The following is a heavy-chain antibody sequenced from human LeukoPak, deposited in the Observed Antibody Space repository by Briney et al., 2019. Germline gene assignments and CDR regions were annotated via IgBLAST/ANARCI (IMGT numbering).Heavy chain of an antibody. J-gene: IGHJ4*02. CDR3: ARVGSGKYYYDSSGPYYFDY. D-gene: IGHD3-22*01. CDR1: GFTFSTYA. Sequence: GGSLRLSCEVSGFTFSTYAVSWVRQAPGKGLEWVSTISGSGGSTFYADSVKGRFTISRDNSKNTLYLQKNSLRSEDTAVYYCARVGSGKYYYDSSGPYYFDYWGQGTLVTVSS. V-gene: IGHV3-23*01. CDR2: ISGSGGST.